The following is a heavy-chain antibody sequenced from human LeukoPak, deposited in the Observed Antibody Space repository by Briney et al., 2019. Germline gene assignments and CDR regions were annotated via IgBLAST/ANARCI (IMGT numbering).Heavy chain of an antibody. Sequence: PGGSLRLSCAASGLSFSVYWMHWVRQAPGKGPVWVSRIKTDGSITDYADFVKGRFTISRDNAKNSLYLQMNSLRAEDTAVYYCARDHSVGDYVIGYFQHWGQGTLVTVSS. CDR2: IKTDGSIT. CDR3: ARDHSVGDYVIGYFQH. D-gene: IGHD4-17*01. CDR1: GLSFSVYW. J-gene: IGHJ1*01. V-gene: IGHV3-74*01.